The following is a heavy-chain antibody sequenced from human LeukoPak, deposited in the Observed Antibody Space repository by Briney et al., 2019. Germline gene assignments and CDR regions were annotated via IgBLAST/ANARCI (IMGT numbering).Heavy chain of an antibody. CDR3: ARDDRYGSGTLGKRFDP. D-gene: IGHD3-10*01. V-gene: IGHV3-21*01. CDR2: ITHGGQI. CDR1: GFIFTSFG. Sequence: GGSLRLSCVASGFIFTSFGMNWVRQAPGKGLEWVSSITHGGQIYYADSVKGRFTISRDNTKNSVYLHMDNLRDDDTAVYFCARDDRYGSGTLGKRFDPWGQGTLVSVSS. J-gene: IGHJ5*02.